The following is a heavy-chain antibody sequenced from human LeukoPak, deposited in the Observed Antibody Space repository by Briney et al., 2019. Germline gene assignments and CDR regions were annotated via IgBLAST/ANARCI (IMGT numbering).Heavy chain of an antibody. J-gene: IGHJ3*02. Sequence: GGSLRLSCAASGFTFSSFAMSGVRQAPGKGLEWVSASTTSGNTYYVDSVKGRLTISRDKSKNSLYLQMNSLRIEDTAVYYCAKVRVYGDYAFDIWGQGTMVTVSS. D-gene: IGHD4-17*01. CDR1: GFTFSSFA. V-gene: IGHV3-23*01. CDR2: STTSGNT. CDR3: AKVRVYGDYAFDI.